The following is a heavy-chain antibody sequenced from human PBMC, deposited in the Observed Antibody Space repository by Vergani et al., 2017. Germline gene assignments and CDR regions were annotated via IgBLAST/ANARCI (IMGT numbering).Heavy chain of an antibody. CDR2: IKSTFDRGTT. CDR1: GFSFRNAW. D-gene: IGHD2-21*01. J-gene: IGHJ6*02. CDR3: TTDPRYCGDGSCYRLRDHHYYGMDV. V-gene: IGHV3-15*07. Sequence: EVQLVESGGGIVKPGGSLRLSCVASGFSFRNAWMNWVRRTPGKGLEWVGRIKSTFDRGTTDYAAAVKGRFTISRDDSKNTLFVQMNGLKTEDIGVYYCTTDPRYCGDGSCYRLRDHHYYGMDVWGQGTTVTVSS.